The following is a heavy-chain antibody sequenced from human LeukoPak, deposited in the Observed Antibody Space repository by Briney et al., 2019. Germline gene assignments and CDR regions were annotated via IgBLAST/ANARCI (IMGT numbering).Heavy chain of an antibody. D-gene: IGHD1-14*01. CDR3: AREILGGFNPEAY. CDR1: LDSTTSNF. Sequence: KPSETLSLTCTVSLDSTTSNFWSWVHQPPGKGLEWIGEIHRSGSPNYNPSLQSRVTISIDRSRNQIVLELSSVTAADTAVYYCAREILGGFNPEAYWGQGILVTVSS. J-gene: IGHJ4*02. CDR2: IHRSGSP. V-gene: IGHV4-4*02.